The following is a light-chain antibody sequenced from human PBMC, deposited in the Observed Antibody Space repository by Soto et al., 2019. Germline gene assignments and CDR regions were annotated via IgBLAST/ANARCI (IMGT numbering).Light chain of an antibody. Sequence: EIMMTQSPATLSASPGERATLSCRASQSVSTYLAWYQQKPGQAPRLLIYAASSWPSGIPARFSGSGSGTDFTLTISSLQSEDFAVYYCQQYNSWPPWTFGQGTKVDIK. J-gene: IGKJ1*01. CDR2: AAS. CDR1: QSVSTY. V-gene: IGKV3-15*01. CDR3: QQYNSWPPWT.